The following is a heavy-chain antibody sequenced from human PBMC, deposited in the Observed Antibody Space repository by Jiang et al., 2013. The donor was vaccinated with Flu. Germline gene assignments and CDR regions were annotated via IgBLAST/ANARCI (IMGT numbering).Heavy chain of an antibody. Sequence: SVKVSCKASGYTFTSYAMHWVRQAPGQRLEWMGWINAGNGNTKYSQKFQGRVTITRDTSASTAYMELSSLRSEDTAVYYCARAHSMGRNYEELWYFDLWGRGTLVTVSS. V-gene: IGHV1-3*01. CDR2: INAGNGNT. CDR1: GYTFTSYA. D-gene: IGHD1-7*01. J-gene: IGHJ2*01. CDR3: ARAHSMGRNYEELWYFDL.